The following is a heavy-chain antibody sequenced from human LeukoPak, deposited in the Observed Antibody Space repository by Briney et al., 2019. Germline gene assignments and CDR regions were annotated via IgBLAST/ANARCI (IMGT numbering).Heavy chain of an antibody. CDR3: AKGYSYGIDY. J-gene: IGHJ4*02. CDR1: GFIFSSYG. Sequence: GGSLRLSCAASGFIFSSYGMHWVRQAPGKGLEWVGFIRYDGTNKYYAGSVQGRFTISRDNSKNTLYLRMNSLIAEDTAVYYCAKGYSYGIDYWGQGSLVTVSP. CDR2: IRYDGTNK. D-gene: IGHD5-18*01. V-gene: IGHV3-30*02.